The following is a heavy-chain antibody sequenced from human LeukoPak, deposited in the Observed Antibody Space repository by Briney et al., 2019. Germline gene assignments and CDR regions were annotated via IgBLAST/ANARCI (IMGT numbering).Heavy chain of an antibody. J-gene: IGHJ4*02. D-gene: IGHD4-17*01. V-gene: IGHV3-9*01. CDR3: AKANHYGDYLDY. Sequence: PGRSLRLSCAASGFTFDDYAMYWVRQAPGKGLEWVSGISWNSGSIGYADSVKGRFTISRDNAKDSLYLQMNNLRAEDTALYYCAKANHYGDYLDYWGQGTLVTVSS. CDR2: ISWNSGSI. CDR1: GFTFDDYA.